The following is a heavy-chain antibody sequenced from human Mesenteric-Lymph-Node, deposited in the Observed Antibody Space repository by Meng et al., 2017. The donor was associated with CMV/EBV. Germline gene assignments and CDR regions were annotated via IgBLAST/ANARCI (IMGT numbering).Heavy chain of an antibody. Sequence: GSLRLSCAVSGGSISSSHWWSWVRQPPGKGLEWIGSIYYSGSTYYNPSLKSRVTISVDTSKNQFSLKLSSVTAADTAVYYCAREVVVPAAIKHWFDPWGQGTLVTVSS. D-gene: IGHD2-2*02. J-gene: IGHJ5*02. CDR1: GGSISSSHW. CDR3: AREVVVPAAIKHWFDP. CDR2: IYYSGST. V-gene: IGHV4-4*02.